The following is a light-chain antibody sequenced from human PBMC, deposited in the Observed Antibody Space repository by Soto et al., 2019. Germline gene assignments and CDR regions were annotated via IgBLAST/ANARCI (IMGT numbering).Light chain of an antibody. J-gene: IGKJ5*01. Sequence: EIVLTQSPGTLSLSPGKRATLSCRASQSISSSYLAWYQQRPGQAPSLLIYGASSRATGIPDRFSGSGSGTDFTLTISRLEPEDFAVYYCQQYGSSPITFGQGTRLEI. V-gene: IGKV3-20*01. CDR1: QSISSSY. CDR3: QQYGSSPIT. CDR2: GAS.